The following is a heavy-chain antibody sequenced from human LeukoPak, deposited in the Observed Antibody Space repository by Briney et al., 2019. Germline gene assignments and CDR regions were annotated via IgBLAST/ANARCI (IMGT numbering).Heavy chain of an antibody. Sequence: ASVTLSCKASGYTFTDYYMHWVRQAPGQGLDWVGWINPTSGATNYAQKFQGRVTMTRDTSNNASYMELSRLRSDDTAVYYCAREFRTTTWSFDAFDLWGRGIMVTVSS. V-gene: IGHV1-2*02. D-gene: IGHD1/OR15-1a*01. CDR2: INPTSGAT. J-gene: IGHJ3*01. CDR1: GYTFTDYY. CDR3: AREFRTTTWSFDAFDL.